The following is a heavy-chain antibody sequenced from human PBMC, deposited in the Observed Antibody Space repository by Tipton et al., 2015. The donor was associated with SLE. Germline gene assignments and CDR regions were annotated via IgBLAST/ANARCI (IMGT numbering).Heavy chain of an antibody. CDR3: ARDRYYDFWGGYLDY. V-gene: IGHV3-48*01. Sequence: SLRLSCAASGFTFSSYSMNWVRQAPGKGLEWVSYISSSSSTIYYADSVKGRFTISRDNAKNSLSLQMNSLRAEDTAVYYCARDRYYDFWGGYLDYWGQGTLVTVSS. D-gene: IGHD3-3*01. CDR1: GFTFSSYS. J-gene: IGHJ4*02. CDR2: ISSSSSTI.